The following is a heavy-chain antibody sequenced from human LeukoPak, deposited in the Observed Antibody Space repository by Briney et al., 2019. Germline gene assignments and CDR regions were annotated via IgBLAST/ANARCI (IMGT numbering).Heavy chain of an antibody. J-gene: IGHJ3*02. D-gene: IGHD3-10*01. CDR3: ARAATRGRGAFDI. Sequence: AGGSLRLSCAASGFTFSSYSMNWVRQAPGKGLEWVSSISSSSSYIYYADSVKGRFTISRDNAKNSLYLQMNSLRAEDTAVYYCARAATRGRGAFDIWGQGTMVTVSS. V-gene: IGHV3-21*01. CDR1: GFTFSSYS. CDR2: ISSSSSYI.